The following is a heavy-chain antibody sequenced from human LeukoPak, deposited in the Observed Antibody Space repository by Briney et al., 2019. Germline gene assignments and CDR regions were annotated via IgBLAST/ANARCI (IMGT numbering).Heavy chain of an antibody. D-gene: IGHD3-10*01. V-gene: IGHV4-39*01. Sequence: TSETLSLTCTVSGGSISSSTYYWGWIRQPPGKGLVWIGSIYYSVSTYYNPSLKSRVTISVDTSKNQFSLKLSSVTAADTAVYYCASSYYGSGSPNFDYWGQGTLVTVSS. J-gene: IGHJ4*02. CDR3: ASSYYGSGSPNFDY. CDR1: GGSISSSTYY. CDR2: IYYSVST.